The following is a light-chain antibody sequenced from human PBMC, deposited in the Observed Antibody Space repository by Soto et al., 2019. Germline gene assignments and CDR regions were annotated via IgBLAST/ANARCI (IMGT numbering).Light chain of an antibody. CDR1: QSVSSY. CDR2: DAS. Sequence: DIVLTQSACPLSWSAGDRATLSWWASQSVSSYLAWYQQKPGQAPRLLIYDASNRATGIPARFSGSGSGTDFTLTISSLQSEDFAVYYCQHYNNWPPWTFGQGTKVDIK. CDR3: QHYNNWPPWT. V-gene: IGKV3-11*01. J-gene: IGKJ1*01.